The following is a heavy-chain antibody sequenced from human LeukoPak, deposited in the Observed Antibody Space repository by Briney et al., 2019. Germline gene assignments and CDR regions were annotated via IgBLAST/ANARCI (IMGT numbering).Heavy chain of an antibody. D-gene: IGHD3-9*01. CDR3: ARTVPGYFFDY. Sequence: GGSLRLSCAASGFTFSSYWMHWVRQAPGKGLVWVSRINTDGSSTSYADSVKGRFTISRDNAKNTLYLQMNSLRAEDTAVNYCARTVPGYFFDYWGQGTLVTVPS. CDR2: INTDGSST. J-gene: IGHJ4*02. V-gene: IGHV3-74*01. CDR1: GFTFSSYW.